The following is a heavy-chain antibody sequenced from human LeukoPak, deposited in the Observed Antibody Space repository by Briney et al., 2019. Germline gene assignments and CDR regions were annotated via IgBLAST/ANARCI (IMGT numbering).Heavy chain of an antibody. J-gene: IGHJ4*02. D-gene: IGHD3-10*01. CDR3: ARRNLVRGVDYFDS. Sequence: PVGSLRLSCAASGFTFSRYEMNWVRQAPGKGLEWVSYISSSGSTIYYADSVKGRFTISRDNAKNSLYLQMNSLRAEDTAVYYCARRNLVRGVDYFDSWGQGTLVTVSS. V-gene: IGHV3-48*03. CDR2: ISSSGSTI. CDR1: GFTFSRYE.